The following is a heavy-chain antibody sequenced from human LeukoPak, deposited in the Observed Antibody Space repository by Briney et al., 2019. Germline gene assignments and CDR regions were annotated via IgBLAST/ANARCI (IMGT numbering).Heavy chain of an antibody. D-gene: IGHD3-22*01. CDR3: ARQKTDYYDSSGYYTFDY. CDR2: INTNTGNP. CDR1: GFTFSSYA. V-gene: IGHV7-4-1*02. Sequence: GRSLRLSCAASGFTFSSYAMHWVRQAPGQGLEWMGWINTNTGNPTYAQGFTGRFVFSLDTSVSTAYLQISSLKAEDTAVYYCARQKTDYYDSSGYYTFDYWGQGTLVTVSS. J-gene: IGHJ4*02.